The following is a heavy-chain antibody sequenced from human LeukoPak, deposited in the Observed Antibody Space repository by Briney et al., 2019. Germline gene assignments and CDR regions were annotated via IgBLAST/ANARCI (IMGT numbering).Heavy chain of an antibody. CDR3: ARAPERGNYFDY. J-gene: IGHJ4*02. CDR1: GYTFTSYY. D-gene: IGHD3-16*01. CDR2: INPSGGST. V-gene: IGHV1-46*01. Sequence: APVKVSCKASGYTFTSYYMHWVRQAPGQGLQWMGIINPSGGSTTYAQEFHGRVTMTRDTSTSTVYMELSSLRSEDTAVYYCARAPERGNYFDYWGQGTLVTVSS.